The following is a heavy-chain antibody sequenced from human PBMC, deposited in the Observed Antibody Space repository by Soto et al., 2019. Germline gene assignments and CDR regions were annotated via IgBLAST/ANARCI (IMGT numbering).Heavy chain of an antibody. CDR3: ARSPTGSISFDI. J-gene: IGHJ3*02. Sequence: QVQLQESGPGLVKPSETLSLTCTVSGGSVSSGSYYWSWIRQPPGKGLEWIGYIYYSGSTNYNPSLKSRVNRSVDTSKNQFSLKLSSVTAADTAVYYCARSPTGSISFDIWGKGTMVTVS. D-gene: IGHD2-21*01. V-gene: IGHV4-61*01. CDR1: GGSVSSGSYY. CDR2: IYYSGST.